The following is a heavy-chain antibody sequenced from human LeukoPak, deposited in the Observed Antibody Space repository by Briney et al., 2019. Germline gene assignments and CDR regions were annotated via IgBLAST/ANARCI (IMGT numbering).Heavy chain of an antibody. J-gene: IGHJ3*02. Sequence: PSETLSLTCTVSGGSISSSSYYWGWIRQPPGKGLEWIGSIYYSGSTYYNPSLKSRVTISVDTSKNQFSLKLSSVTAADTAVYYCARHDSSGPYNAFDIWGQGTVVTVSS. CDR2: IYYSGST. CDR3: ARHDSSGPYNAFDI. CDR1: GGSISSSSYY. D-gene: IGHD3-22*01. V-gene: IGHV4-39*01.